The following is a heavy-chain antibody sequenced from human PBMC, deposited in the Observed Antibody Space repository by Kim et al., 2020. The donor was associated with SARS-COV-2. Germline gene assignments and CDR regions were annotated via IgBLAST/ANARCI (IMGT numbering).Heavy chain of an antibody. V-gene: IGHV4-34*01. Sequence: SETLSLTCAVYGGSFSGYYWSWIRQPPGKGLEWIGEINHSGSTNYNPSLKSRVTISVDTSKNQFSLKLSSVTAADTAVYYCARGHYDFWSGHRPLDYWGQGTLVTVSS. D-gene: IGHD3-3*01. CDR1: GGSFSGYY. CDR3: ARGHYDFWSGHRPLDY. J-gene: IGHJ4*02. CDR2: INHSGST.